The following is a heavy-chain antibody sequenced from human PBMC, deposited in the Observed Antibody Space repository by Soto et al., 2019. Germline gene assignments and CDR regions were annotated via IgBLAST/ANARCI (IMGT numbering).Heavy chain of an antibody. CDR1: GFTFSSYA. CDR3: XXXGYCSGGSCLAFDI. CDR2: ISGSGGST. V-gene: IGHV3-23*01. Sequence: EVQLLESGGGLVQPGGSLRLSCAASGFTFSSYAMSWVRQAPGKGLEWVSAISGSGGSTYYADSVKGRFTISRDNSKNTLYLQMNSLRAEDTAVYXXXXXGYCSGGSCLAFDIWGQGTMVTVSS. J-gene: IGHJ3*02. D-gene: IGHD2-15*01.